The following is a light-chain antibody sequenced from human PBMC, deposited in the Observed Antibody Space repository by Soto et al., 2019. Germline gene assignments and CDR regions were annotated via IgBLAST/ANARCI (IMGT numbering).Light chain of an antibody. J-gene: IGKJ5*01. CDR1: QSISAW. Sequence: DIQMTQSPSTLPASVGERVTITYRASQSISAWLAWYQQKPGKAPKLLIYKASNVESGVPSRFSGSGSGTEFTLTISSLQPDDFATYYCQQYHSYPLTFGQGTRLEIK. V-gene: IGKV1-5*03. CDR3: QQYHSYPLT. CDR2: KAS.